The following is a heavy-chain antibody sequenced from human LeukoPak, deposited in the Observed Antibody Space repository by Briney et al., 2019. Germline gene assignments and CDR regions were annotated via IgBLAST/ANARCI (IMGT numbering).Heavy chain of an antibody. CDR2: IQTDGNDK. J-gene: IGHJ4*02. V-gene: IGHV3-30*02. CDR1: GFRFNNHG. Sequence: PWGSLRLSCAASGFRFNNHGMHWVRQAPGKGLEWVALIQTDGNDKFYADSVKVRFSVSRDNSKNTLYLQLNSLRAEDTAVYYCAKRDAETEFDYWGQGTLVTVSS. D-gene: IGHD2-21*02. CDR3: AKRDAETEFDY.